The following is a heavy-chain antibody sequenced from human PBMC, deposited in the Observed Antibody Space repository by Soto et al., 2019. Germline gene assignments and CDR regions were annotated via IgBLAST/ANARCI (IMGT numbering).Heavy chain of an antibody. Sequence: SGGSLRLSXAASGFTFSSYSMNWVRQAPRKGLEWVSSISSSSSYIYYADSVKGRFTISRDNAKNSLYLQMNSLRAEDTAVYYCARPIGDFWSADIGFDYWGQGTLVTVSS. CDR1: GFTFSSYS. CDR3: ARPIGDFWSADIGFDY. V-gene: IGHV3-21*01. D-gene: IGHD3-3*01. J-gene: IGHJ4*02. CDR2: ISSSSSYI.